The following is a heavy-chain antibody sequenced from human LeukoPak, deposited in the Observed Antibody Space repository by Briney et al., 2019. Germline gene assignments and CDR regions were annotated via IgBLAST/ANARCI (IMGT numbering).Heavy chain of an antibody. CDR1: GFTFDSHT. Sequence: PGGSLRLSCAASGFTFDSHTVIWVRQAPGKGLEWVAVISSDGSNKYHADFVRGRITISRDNSKNTLYLQMNGLRAEDTAVYYCARHQYISGWYDAFDIWGQGTMVTVSS. CDR2: ISSDGSNK. V-gene: IGHV3-30*04. D-gene: IGHD6-19*01. J-gene: IGHJ3*02. CDR3: ARHQYISGWYDAFDI.